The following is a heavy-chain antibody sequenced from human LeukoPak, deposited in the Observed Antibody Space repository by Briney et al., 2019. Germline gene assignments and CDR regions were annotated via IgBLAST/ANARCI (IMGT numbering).Heavy chain of an antibody. V-gene: IGHV4-38-2*02. Sequence: PSETLTLTCSVSGYSIRNAYYWGWIRQSPGKELEWIGSIFQSGSTSYTPSLKSRVTISSDTSKNKLFLKLTSATAADTAVYYCARAYCSSTSCSNFDYWGQGTLVTVSS. CDR3: ARAYCSSTSCSNFDY. CDR1: GYSIRNAYY. D-gene: IGHD2-2*01. CDR2: IFQSGST. J-gene: IGHJ4*02.